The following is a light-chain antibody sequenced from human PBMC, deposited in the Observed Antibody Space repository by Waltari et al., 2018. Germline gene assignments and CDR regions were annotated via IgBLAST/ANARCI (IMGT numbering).Light chain of an antibody. CDR3: QQHLHYPWT. J-gene: IGKJ1*01. CDR2: SAS. Sequence: DSQMTQSPSSLSASVGDTVTITCRATQDINNYVVWIQQKPGKAPHSLIYSASSLRSGVSSRFSGSGSGTEFTLTISSLQPEDVATYYCQQHLHYPWTFGQGTKVEVK. CDR1: QDINNY. V-gene: IGKV1-16*01.